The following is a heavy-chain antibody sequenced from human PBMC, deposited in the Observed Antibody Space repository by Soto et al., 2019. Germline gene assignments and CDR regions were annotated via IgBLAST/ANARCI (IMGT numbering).Heavy chain of an antibody. J-gene: IGHJ6*02. CDR3: ARLDGRFVEWLLDSQYYGMDV. V-gene: IGHV3-7*05. CDR1: GFTFSSYW. CDR2: IKQDGTEK. Sequence: EVQLVESGGGLVQPGGSLRLSCAASGFTFSSYWMSWVRQAPGKGLEWLANIKQDGTEKYYVDSVKGRFTISRDNPRNALYLQMNSLRAEDTAVYYCARLDGRFVEWLLDSQYYGMDVWGQGTTVTVSS. D-gene: IGHD3-3*01.